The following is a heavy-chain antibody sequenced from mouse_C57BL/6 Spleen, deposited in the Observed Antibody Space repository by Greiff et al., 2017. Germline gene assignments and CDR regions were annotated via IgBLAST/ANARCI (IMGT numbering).Heavy chain of an antibody. CDR3: ARREGFMITTLYYYAMDY. J-gene: IGHJ4*01. V-gene: IGHV1-9*01. Sequence: QVQLQQSGAELMKPGASVKLSCKATGYTFTGYWIEWVKQRPGHGLEWIGEILPGSGSTNYNEKFKGKATFTADTSSNTAYMQLSSLTTEDSAIYYCARREGFMITTLYYYAMDYWGQGTSVTVSS. D-gene: IGHD2-4*01. CDR1: GYTFTGYW. CDR2: ILPGSGST.